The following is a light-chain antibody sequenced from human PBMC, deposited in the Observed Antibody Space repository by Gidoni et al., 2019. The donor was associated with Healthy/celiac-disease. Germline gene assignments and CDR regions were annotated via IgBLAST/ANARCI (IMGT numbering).Light chain of an antibody. CDR1: QSISSW. V-gene: IGKV1-5*01. J-gene: IGKJ1*01. CDR2: DAS. CDR3: QQYNSYSWT. Sequence: IHMTHSPSTLSASVGNRVTITCRASQSISSWLVWYQQKPGKAPKLLLYDASSLESGVPSRFSGSGSGTEFTLTISSLQADDLATYYWQQYNSYSWTFGQGTKVEIE.